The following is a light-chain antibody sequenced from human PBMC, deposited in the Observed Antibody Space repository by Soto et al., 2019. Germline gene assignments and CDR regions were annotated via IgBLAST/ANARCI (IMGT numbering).Light chain of an antibody. CDR2: EVS. J-gene: IGLJ2*01. CDR1: SSDVGGYNY. Sequence: QSALTQPPSASGSPGQSVTISCTGTSSDVGGYNYVSWYQQHPGKAPKLMISEVSKRPSGVPERFSGSKSGNTASLNGSGLHADGGDDSGCSSLARKNNVVFAGGSKLTVL. CDR3: SSLARKNNVV. V-gene: IGLV2-8*01.